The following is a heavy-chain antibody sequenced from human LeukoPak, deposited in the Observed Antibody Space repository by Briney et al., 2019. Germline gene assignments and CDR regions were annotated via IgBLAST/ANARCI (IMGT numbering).Heavy chain of an antibody. J-gene: IGHJ6*02. Sequence: AGGSLRLSCAASGFTFANFAMGWVRQAPAKGLEWVSTMTGSGGETWYADSVKGRFTISRDNSKNTLYLQIYSLRAEDTAIYYCARDSETETGWYYYGMDVWGQGTTVTVSS. CDR3: ARDSETETGWYYYGMDV. D-gene: IGHD1-1*01. CDR2: MTGSGGET. CDR1: GFTFANFA. V-gene: IGHV3-23*01.